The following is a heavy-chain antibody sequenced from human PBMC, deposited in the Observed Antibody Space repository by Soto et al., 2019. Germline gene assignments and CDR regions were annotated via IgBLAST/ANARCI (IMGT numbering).Heavy chain of an antibody. Sequence: PGGSLRLSCAASGFTFSGYDMHWVRQAPGKGLEWVSAIGTAGDAYYPGSVKGRFTISRENAKNSLYLQMNSLRAGDTAVYYCARGARDPKITIFGVGRNYYYYGMDVWGQGTTVTVSS. CDR1: GFTFSGYD. V-gene: IGHV3-13*01. CDR3: ARGARDPKITIFGVGRNYYYYGMDV. J-gene: IGHJ6*02. CDR2: IGTAGDA. D-gene: IGHD3-3*01.